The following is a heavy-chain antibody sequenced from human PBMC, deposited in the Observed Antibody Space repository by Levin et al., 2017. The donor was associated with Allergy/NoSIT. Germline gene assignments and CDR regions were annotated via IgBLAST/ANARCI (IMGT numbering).Heavy chain of an antibody. CDR3: ARSDLYNWFDP. V-gene: IGHV1-2*06. CDR1: GYTFTGYY. Sequence: GASVKVSCKASGYTFTGYYMHWVRQAPGQGLEWMGRINPNSGGTNHAQKFQGRVTMTRDTSISTAYMELSRPRSDDTAVYYCARSDLYNWFDPWGQGTLVTVSS. J-gene: IGHJ5*02. CDR2: INPNSGGT.